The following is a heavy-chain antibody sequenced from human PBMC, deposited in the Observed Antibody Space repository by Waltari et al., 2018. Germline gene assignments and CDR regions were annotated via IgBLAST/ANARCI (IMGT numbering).Heavy chain of an antibody. V-gene: IGHV1-69*01. Sequence: QVQLVQSGAEVKKPGSSVKVSCKASGGTFSSYAISWVRQAPGQGLEWRGGIIPIFGTANYAQKFQGRVTITADESTSTAYMELSSLRSEDTAVYYCAGAGRYFDWLLSADYWGQGTLVTVSS. D-gene: IGHD3-9*01. CDR2: IIPIFGTA. CDR1: GGTFSSYA. CDR3: AGAGRYFDWLLSADY. J-gene: IGHJ4*02.